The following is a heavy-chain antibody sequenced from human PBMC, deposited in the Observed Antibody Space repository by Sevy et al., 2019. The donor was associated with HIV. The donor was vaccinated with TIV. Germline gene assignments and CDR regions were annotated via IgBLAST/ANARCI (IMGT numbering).Heavy chain of an antibody. CDR3: AREGCTKPHDY. J-gene: IGHJ4*02. V-gene: IGHV3-23*01. CDR2: FSFGCGRI. D-gene: IGHD2-8*01. Sequence: GGSLRLSCEASGFTFSKYSMSWVRQAPGEGLEWVSTFSFGCGRINYADSVTGRFTISRDDSKNALYLQMNSLRAEDTAVYYCAREGCTKPHDYWGQGTLVTVSS. CDR1: GFTFSKYS.